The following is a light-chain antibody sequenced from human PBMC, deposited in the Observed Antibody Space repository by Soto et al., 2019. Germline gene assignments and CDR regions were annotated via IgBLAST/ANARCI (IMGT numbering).Light chain of an antibody. V-gene: IGKV3-20*01. Sequence: EIVSTHSPGTLPLSPAKRATLSSRASQSVSNDYLAWYQQKPGEAPGLLIYGSSNRATGIPDRFSGSGSGTVFTLTISRLEPEDFAVYYRQQYGSSGTFGQGTKVDI. J-gene: IGKJ1*01. CDR2: GSS. CDR3: QQYGSSGT. CDR1: QSVSNDY.